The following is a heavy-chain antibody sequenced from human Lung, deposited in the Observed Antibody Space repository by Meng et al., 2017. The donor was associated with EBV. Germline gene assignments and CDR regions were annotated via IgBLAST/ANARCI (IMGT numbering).Heavy chain of an antibody. J-gene: IGHJ4*02. D-gene: IGHD3-3*01. CDR1: SGPIRSSNW. V-gene: IGHV4-4*02. CDR3: ASNFWSGYMGY. CDR2: IYQSGST. Sequence: VQLRESGPGLGRPSGPLSPTCGVSSGPIRSSNWWSWGRQPPGKGLEWIGEIYQSGSTNYNPSLKSRVTISVDKSKNQFSLKLSSVTAADTAVYYCASNFWSGYMGYWGQGTLVTVSS.